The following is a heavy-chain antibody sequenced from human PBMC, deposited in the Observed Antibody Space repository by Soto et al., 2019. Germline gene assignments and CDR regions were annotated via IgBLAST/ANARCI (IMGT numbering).Heavy chain of an antibody. J-gene: IGHJ6*02. Sequence: ASVKVSCKASGYTFTSYGISWVRQAPGQGLEWMGWISAYNGNTNYAQKLQGRVTMTTDTSTSTAYMELGSLRSDDTAVYYCARIRYSSSWYPGDYYGMDVWGQGTTVTVSS. CDR3: ARIRYSSSWYPGDYYGMDV. D-gene: IGHD6-13*01. V-gene: IGHV1-18*01. CDR2: ISAYNGNT. CDR1: GYTFTSYG.